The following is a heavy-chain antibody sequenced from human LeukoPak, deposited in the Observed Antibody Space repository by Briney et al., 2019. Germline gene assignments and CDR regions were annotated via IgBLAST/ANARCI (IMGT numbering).Heavy chain of an antibody. CDR1: GLTFSSYA. J-gene: IGHJ3*02. CDR3: AREWQLVVVAFDI. CDR2: ISYDGSNK. D-gene: IGHD1-26*01. Sequence: PGGSRRLSCAASGLTFSSYAMHWVRQAPGKGLEWVAVISYDGSNKYYADSVKGRLTISRDNSKNTLYLQMNSLRAEDTAVYYCAREWQLVVVAFDIWGQGTMVTVSS. V-gene: IGHV3-30-3*01.